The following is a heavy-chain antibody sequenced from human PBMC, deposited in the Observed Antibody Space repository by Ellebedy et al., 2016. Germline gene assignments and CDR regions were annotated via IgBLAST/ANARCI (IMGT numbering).Heavy chain of an antibody. CDR3: VKRPPYDRRRFYYCGLDV. D-gene: IGHD3-22*01. Sequence: GGSLRLSCAASGFIFSNYAMGWVRQAPGKGLEWVSYMSGNDGSRPYIAYAESVKGRFTISRDDSKNTLYLQMDSLRADDTAVYFCVKRPPYDRRRFYYCGLDVWGQGTTVTVSS. CDR2: MSGNDGSRPYI. CDR1: GFIFSNYA. J-gene: IGHJ6*02. V-gene: IGHV3-23*01.